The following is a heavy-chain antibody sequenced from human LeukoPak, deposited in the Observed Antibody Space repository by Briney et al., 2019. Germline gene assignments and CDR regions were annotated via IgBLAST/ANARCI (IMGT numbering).Heavy chain of an antibody. CDR2: FSCSRFCP. J-gene: IGHJ4*02. CDR3: ARGKRRFDY. Sequence: GGSLRLSCAASGVNFSDYYMSWGRQAPGEGVEWVSYFSCSRFCPYYAGSVQGRFTLSRDNARNSLYLQMNSLAPEDPALYYCARGKRRFDYWGQGTLVSVSS. CDR1: GVNFSDYY. V-gene: IGHV3-11*01.